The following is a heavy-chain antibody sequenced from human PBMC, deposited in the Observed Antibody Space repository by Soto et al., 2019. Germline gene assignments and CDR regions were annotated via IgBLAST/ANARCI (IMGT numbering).Heavy chain of an antibody. CDR2: ISGSGGST. CDR3: AKDLVAVAGTFDAFDI. J-gene: IGHJ3*02. Sequence: GGSLRLSCAASGFTFSSYAMSWVRQAPGKGLEWVSAISGSGGSTYYADSVKGRFTISRDNSKNTLYLQMNSLRAEDTAVYYCAKDLVAVAGTFDAFDIWGQGTMVTVSS. D-gene: IGHD6-19*01. CDR1: GFTFSSYA. V-gene: IGHV3-23*01.